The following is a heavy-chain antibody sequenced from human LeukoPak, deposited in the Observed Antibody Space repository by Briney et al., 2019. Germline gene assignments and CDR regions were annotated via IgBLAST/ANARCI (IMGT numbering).Heavy chain of an antibody. CDR3: ASIPGYYDSSGYSNAFAI. Sequence: PGGSLRLSCAASGFTFSSYWMSWVRQAPGKGLEWVANIRQSGSETYYADSVKGRFTVSRDNAKNSLYLQMNSLRAEDTAVYYCASIPGYYDSSGYSNAFAIWGQETMVTVPS. CDR2: IRQSGSET. CDR1: GFTFSSYW. J-gene: IGHJ3*02. D-gene: IGHD3-22*01. V-gene: IGHV3-7*01.